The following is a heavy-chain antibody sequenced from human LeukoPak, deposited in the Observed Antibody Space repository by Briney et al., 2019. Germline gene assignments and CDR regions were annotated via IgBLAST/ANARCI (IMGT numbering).Heavy chain of an antibody. Sequence: GGSLRLSCAASGFTFSSYWMSWVRQAPGMGLEWVANIKQDGSEEYYVDSVKGRFTISRDNAKNSLYLQMNSLRAEDTAVYYCARDVSIWFREHDAFDIWGQGTMVTVSS. J-gene: IGHJ3*02. V-gene: IGHV3-7*01. CDR3: ARDVSIWFREHDAFDI. CDR1: GFTFSSYW. D-gene: IGHD3-10*01. CDR2: IKQDGSEE.